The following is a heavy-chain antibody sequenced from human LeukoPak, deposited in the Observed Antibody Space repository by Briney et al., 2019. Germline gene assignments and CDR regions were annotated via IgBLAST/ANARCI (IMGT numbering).Heavy chain of an antibody. CDR1: GGSISSSSYY. D-gene: IGHD1-26*01. J-gene: IGHJ2*01. CDR3: ARDGLNRKWDLLNYFDL. V-gene: IGHV4-39*07. CDR2: MYHSGST. Sequence: SATLSLTCTVSGGSISSSSYYWGWIRQPPGKGLEWIGSMYHSGSTYYNPSLKSRVTISVDTSKNQFSLKLSSVTAADTAVYYCARDGLNRKWDLLNYFDLWGRGTLVTVSS.